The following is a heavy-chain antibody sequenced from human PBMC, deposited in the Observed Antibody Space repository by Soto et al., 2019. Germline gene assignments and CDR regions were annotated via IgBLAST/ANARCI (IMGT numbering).Heavy chain of an antibody. D-gene: IGHD1-7*01. CDR1: GFTFSSYA. CDR3: AREPYNWNYGGGLYFDY. Sequence: GGSLRLSCAASGFTFSSYAMHWVRQAPGKGLEWVAVISYDGSNKYYADSVKGRFTISRDNSKNTLYLQMNSLRAEDTAVYYCAREPYNWNYGGGLYFDYWGQGTLVTVSP. CDR2: ISYDGSNK. V-gene: IGHV3-30-3*01. J-gene: IGHJ4*02.